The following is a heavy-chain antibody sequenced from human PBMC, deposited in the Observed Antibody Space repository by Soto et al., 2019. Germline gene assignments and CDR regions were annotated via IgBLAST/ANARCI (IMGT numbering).Heavy chain of an antibody. J-gene: IGHJ3*02. CDR1: GYTFNSYG. V-gene: IGHV1-18*01. CDR3: ARDSGSYYRSGAFDI. CDR2: ISAYNGNT. D-gene: IGHD1-26*01. Sequence: SVKVPCKPSGYTFNSYGTSWVRQAPGQGLEWMGWISAYNGNTNYAQKLQGRVTMTTDTSTSTAYMELRSLRSDDTAVYYCARDSGSYYRSGAFDIWGQGTMVTVSS.